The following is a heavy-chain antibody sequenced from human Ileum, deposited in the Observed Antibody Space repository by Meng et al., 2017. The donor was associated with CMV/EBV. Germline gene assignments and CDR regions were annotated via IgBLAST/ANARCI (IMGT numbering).Heavy chain of an antibody. CDR3: AREDIVVVPAAIVAWFDP. D-gene: IGHD2-2*02. CDR2: INPNSGGT. CDR1: TFTGYY. Sequence: TFTGYYMHWVRQAPGQGLEWMGWINPNSGGTNYAQKFQGRVTMTRDTSISTAYMELSRLRSDDTAVYYCAREDIVVVPAAIVAWFDPWGQGTLVTVSS. V-gene: IGHV1-2*02. J-gene: IGHJ5*02.